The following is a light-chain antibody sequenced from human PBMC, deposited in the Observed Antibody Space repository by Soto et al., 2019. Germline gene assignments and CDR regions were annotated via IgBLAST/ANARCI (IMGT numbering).Light chain of an antibody. J-gene: IGLJ1*01. CDR3: SSYTSSTTLYA. CDR1: SSDVGAYNY. V-gene: IGLV2-14*03. CDR2: DVS. Sequence: SVLTQPASVSGSPGQSIAISCTGTSSDVGAYNYVSWYQQHPGKAPKLMIYDVSHRPSGVSDRFSGSKSANTASLTISGLQAEDEADYYCSSYTSSTTLYAFGTGTKVTVL.